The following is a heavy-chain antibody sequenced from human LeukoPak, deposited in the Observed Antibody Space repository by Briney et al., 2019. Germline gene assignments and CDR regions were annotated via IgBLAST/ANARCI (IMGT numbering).Heavy chain of an antibody. Sequence: SGPTLVNPTQTLTLTCTFSGFSVSATGVGAGWIRQAPGKALEWLGLIYWDDDKRYSPSLENRLTITKDTSRNQVVLMMTNMEPVDTGTYYCARDHDGYDIWGQGTMVTVSS. CDR3: ARDHDGYDI. CDR1: GFSVSATGVG. V-gene: IGHV2-5*02. CDR2: IYWDDDK. J-gene: IGHJ3*02.